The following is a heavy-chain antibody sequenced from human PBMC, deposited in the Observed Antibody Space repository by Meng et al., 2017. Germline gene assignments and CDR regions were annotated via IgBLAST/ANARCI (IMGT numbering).Heavy chain of an antibody. CDR2: INHSGST. CDR3: AREVGYSSGWYYFDY. D-gene: IGHD6-19*01. Sequence: GSLRLSCAVYGGSFSGYYWSWIRQPPGKGLEWIGEINHSGSTNYNPSLKSRVTISVDTSKNQFSLKLSSVTAADTAVYYCAREVGYSSGWYYFDYWGQGTLVTVSS. CDR1: GGSFSGYY. J-gene: IGHJ4*02. V-gene: IGHV4-34*01.